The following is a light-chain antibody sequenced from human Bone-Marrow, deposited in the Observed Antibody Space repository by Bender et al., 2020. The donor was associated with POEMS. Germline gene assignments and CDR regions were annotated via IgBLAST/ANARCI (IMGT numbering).Light chain of an antibody. Sequence: QSALTQAASVSGSPGQSITISCTETSSDVGTYNLVSWYQQHPGKAPKLVIYEGSKRPSGVSHRFSGSKSGNTASLTISGLQAEDEAHYYCASYTSSNALVFGGGTKVTVL. CDR1: SSDVGTYNL. CDR2: EGS. V-gene: IGLV2-14*02. CDR3: ASYTSSNALV. J-gene: IGLJ2*01.